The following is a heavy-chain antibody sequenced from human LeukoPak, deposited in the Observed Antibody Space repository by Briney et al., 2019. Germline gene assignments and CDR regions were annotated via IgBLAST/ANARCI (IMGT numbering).Heavy chain of an antibody. J-gene: IGHJ6*02. CDR1: GGSISSYY. CDR3: ARAPPRGVPYYYGMDV. V-gene: IGHV4-59*01. Sequence: PSETLSLTCTVSGGSISSYYWSWIRQPPGKGLEWIGYIYYSGSTNYNPSLKSRVTISVDTSKNQFSLKLSSVTAADTAVYYCARAPPRGVPYYYGMDVWGQGTTVTVSS. CDR2: IYYSGST.